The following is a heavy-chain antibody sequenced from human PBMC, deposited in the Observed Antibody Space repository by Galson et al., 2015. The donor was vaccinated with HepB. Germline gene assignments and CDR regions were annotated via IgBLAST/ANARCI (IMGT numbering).Heavy chain of an antibody. CDR3: AKMPDYYGSGTGVRYFDY. CDR2: IWYDGRNK. D-gene: IGHD3-10*01. CDR1: GFAFSSYG. V-gene: IGHV3-33*08. Sequence: SLRLSCAASGFAFSSYGMLWFRQAPGKGLEWVALIWYDGRNKYYADSVKGRFTISRDNSKNTLYLQMNSLRAEDTAVYYCAKMPDYYGSGTGVRYFDYWGQGTLVTVSS. J-gene: IGHJ4*02.